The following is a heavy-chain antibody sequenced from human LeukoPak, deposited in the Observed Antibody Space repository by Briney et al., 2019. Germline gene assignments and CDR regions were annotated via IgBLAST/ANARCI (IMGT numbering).Heavy chain of an antibody. J-gene: IGHJ4*02. Sequence: GGSLRLSCAASGFTFNTYGMSWVRHSPGKGLEWVSAISGSATGYMTNYADSVKGRFTISRDNDKNSLYLQMNSLRAEDTAVYYCARVMSRTSYWGQGTLVTVSS. D-gene: IGHD2-2*01. CDR2: ISGSATGYM. CDR1: GFTFNTYG. V-gene: IGHV3-21*01. CDR3: ARVMSRTSY.